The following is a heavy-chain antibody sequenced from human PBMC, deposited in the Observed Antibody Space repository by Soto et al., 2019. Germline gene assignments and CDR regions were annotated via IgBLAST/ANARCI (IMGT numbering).Heavy chain of an antibody. Sequence: SENLSLTCTVSGGSISSSRYYWGWIRQPPGKGLEWIGSVYYSGSTYYISSLKSRVTISVDTSENQISLKLSAVTAADTAVYYCARQVVDGTVAGSGSFDYWGQGTVVT. D-gene: IGHD3-10*01. V-gene: IGHV4-39*01. CDR1: GGSISSSRYY. CDR2: VYYSGST. J-gene: IGHJ4*02. CDR3: ARQVVDGTVAGSGSFDY.